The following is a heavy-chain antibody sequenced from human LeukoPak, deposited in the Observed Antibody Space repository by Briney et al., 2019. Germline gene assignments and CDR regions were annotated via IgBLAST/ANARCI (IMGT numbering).Heavy chain of an antibody. D-gene: IGHD4-17*01. CDR3: ARENGRDYGDY. J-gene: IGHJ4*02. CDR1: GFTFSSYS. V-gene: IGHV3-48*04. Sequence: GGSLRLSCAASGFTFSSYSMNWVRQAPGKGLEWVSYISSSGSTIYYADSVKGRFTISRDNAKNSLYLQMNSLRAEDTAVYYCARENGRDYGDYWGQGTLVTVSS. CDR2: ISSSGSTI.